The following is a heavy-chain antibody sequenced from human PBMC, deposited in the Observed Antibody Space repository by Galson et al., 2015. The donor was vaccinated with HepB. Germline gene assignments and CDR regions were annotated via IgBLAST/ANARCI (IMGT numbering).Heavy chain of an antibody. Sequence: SVKVSCKVSGNTLIELPIHWVRQAPGKGLEWMGGSDPEDGETIYAQKFQGRLTMTEDTSTDTAYMDLSSLRSEDSAVYYCATGEMSAGWYFELWGRGTLVTVS. CDR2: SDPEDGET. CDR1: GNTLIELP. CDR3: ATGEMSAGWYFEL. J-gene: IGHJ2*01. D-gene: IGHD6-19*01. V-gene: IGHV1-24*01.